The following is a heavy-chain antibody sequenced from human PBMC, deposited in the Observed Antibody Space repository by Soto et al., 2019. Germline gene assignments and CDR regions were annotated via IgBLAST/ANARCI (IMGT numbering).Heavy chain of an antibody. CDR1: GFTFSSYS. J-gene: IGHJ4*02. D-gene: IGHD3-22*01. Sequence: EVQLVESGGGLVKPGGSLRLSCAASGFTFSSYSMNWVRQAPGKGLEWVSSISSSSSYIYYADSVKGRFTISRDNAKNSLYLQMNSLRAEDTAVYYCAREFAHDSSGYYPGAHFGVKYYFDYWGQGTLVTVSS. CDR3: AREFAHDSSGYYPGAHFGVKYYFDY. CDR2: ISSSSSYI. V-gene: IGHV3-21*01.